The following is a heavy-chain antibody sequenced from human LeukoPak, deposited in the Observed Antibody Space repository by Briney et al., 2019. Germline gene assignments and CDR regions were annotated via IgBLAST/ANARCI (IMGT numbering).Heavy chain of an antibody. CDR1: GGTISSGDYY. Sequence: SGTLSLTCTVSGGTISSGDYYWSWMRQPPGKGLEWIGYIYYSGRTYYNPSLKSRVTISVDTSKNQFSLKLSSVTAADTAVYYCDRGYSGYDSVDYWGQGTLVTVSS. J-gene: IGHJ4*02. V-gene: IGHV4-30-4*01. CDR3: DRGYSGYDSVDY. D-gene: IGHD5-12*01. CDR2: IYYSGRT.